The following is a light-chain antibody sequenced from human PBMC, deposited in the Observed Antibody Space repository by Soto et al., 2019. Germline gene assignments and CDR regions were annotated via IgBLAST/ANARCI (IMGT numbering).Light chain of an antibody. CDR2: GAS. J-gene: IGKJ1*01. Sequence: EIVLTQSPGTLSLSPGERATLSCRASQSVSSSYLAWYQQKPGQAPRLLIYGASSRATGIPDRFSGSGSGTVFTLTISRLEPEYCAVYYGQQYGSSPWTFGQGTKVKIK. CDR3: QQYGSSPWT. CDR1: QSVSSSY. V-gene: IGKV3-20*01.